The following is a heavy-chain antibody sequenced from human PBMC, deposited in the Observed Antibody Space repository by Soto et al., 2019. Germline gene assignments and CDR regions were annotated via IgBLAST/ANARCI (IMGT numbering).Heavy chain of an antibody. D-gene: IGHD5-12*01. J-gene: IGHJ5*02. CDR3: AKVATNSYNWLDP. Sequence: EVQLVESGGTLVQPGGSLRLSCAASGFTFNTYWMHWVRQAPGKGLVWVSRLYSDGTKTTYADSVKGRFTISRDNAKNTVYLQMNSLRAEDAAMYYCAKVATNSYNWLDPWGQGTLVTVSS. V-gene: IGHV3-74*01. CDR2: LYSDGTKT. CDR1: GFTFNTYW.